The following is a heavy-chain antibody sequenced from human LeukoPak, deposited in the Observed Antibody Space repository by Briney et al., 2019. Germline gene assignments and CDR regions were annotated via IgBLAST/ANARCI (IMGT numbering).Heavy chain of an antibody. CDR2: ISSSGDST. Sequence: GGSLRLSCVASGFTFNNYAMSWVRQAPGKGLEWVSSISSSGDSTYYADSDSVKGRFTISRDNLKSTLYLQINSLRVEDTALYYCSKGGPRIDSWGQGTLITVSS. J-gene: IGHJ4*02. CDR1: GFTFNNYA. D-gene: IGHD3/OR15-3a*01. CDR3: SKGGPRIDS. V-gene: IGHV3-23*01.